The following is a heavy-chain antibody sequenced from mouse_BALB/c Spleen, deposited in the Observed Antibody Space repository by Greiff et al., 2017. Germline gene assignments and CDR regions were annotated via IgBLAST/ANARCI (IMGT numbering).Heavy chain of an antibody. Sequence: QVQLQQSGAELMKPGASVKISCKATGYTFSSYWIEWVKQRPGHGLEWIGEILPGSGSTNYNEKFKGKATFTADTSSNTAYMQLSSLTSEDSAVYYCARTDQYGNYVAWFAYWGQGTLVTVSA. V-gene: IGHV1-9*01. CDR1: GYTFSSYW. J-gene: IGHJ3*01. CDR3: ARTDQYGNYVAWFAY. D-gene: IGHD2-10*02. CDR2: ILPGSGST.